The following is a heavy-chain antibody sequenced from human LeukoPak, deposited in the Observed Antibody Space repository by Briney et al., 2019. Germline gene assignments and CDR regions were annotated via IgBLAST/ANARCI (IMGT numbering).Heavy chain of an antibody. CDR1: GFTVRSNY. Sequence: GGSLRLSCAASGFTVRSNYMSWVRQAPGKGLEWVSLIYSGGSTYYADSVKGRLTISRDNSRNTLYIQMNSLRAEDTAVYYCARYCSSTSCDSPDAFDIWGQGTMVTVSS. D-gene: IGHD2-2*02. J-gene: IGHJ3*02. CDR3: ARYCSSTSCDSPDAFDI. CDR2: IYSGGST. V-gene: IGHV3-53*01.